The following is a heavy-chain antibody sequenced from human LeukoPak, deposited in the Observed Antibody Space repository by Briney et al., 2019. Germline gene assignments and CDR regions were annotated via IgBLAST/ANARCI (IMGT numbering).Heavy chain of an antibody. J-gene: IGHJ4*02. D-gene: IGHD3-10*01. V-gene: IGHV3-53*01. CDR2: INSGGTT. Sequence: GGSLRLSCAASGFTVSGHYWSWVRQAPGKGLEWVSQINSGGTTYYADSVKGRFTISRDNSKNTLYLQVNSLRAEDTAVYHCARNKGVYGSGSYDIWGPGTLVTVSS. CDR1: GFTVSGHY. CDR3: ARNKGVYGSGSYDI.